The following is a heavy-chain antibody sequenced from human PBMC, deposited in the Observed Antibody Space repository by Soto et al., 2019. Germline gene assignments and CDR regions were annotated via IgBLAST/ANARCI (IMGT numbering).Heavy chain of an antibody. CDR3: AISRLIVGATFSAFDI. D-gene: IGHD1-26*01. CDR2: INPNSGGT. CDR1: GYTFTGYY. J-gene: IGHJ3*02. V-gene: IGHV1-2*04. Sequence: ASVKVSCKASGYTFTGYYMHWVRQAPGQGLERMGWINPNSGGTNYAQKFQGWVTMTRNTSISTAYMELSRLRSDDTAVFYCAISRLIVGATFSAFDIWGQGTMVTVSS.